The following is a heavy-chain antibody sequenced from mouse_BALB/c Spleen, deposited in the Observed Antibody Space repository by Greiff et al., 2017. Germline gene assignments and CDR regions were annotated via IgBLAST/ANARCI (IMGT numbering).Heavy chain of an antibody. Sequence: QVQLKQSGAELVRPGTSVKISCKASGYTFTNYWLGWVKQRPGHGLEWIGDIYPGGGYTNYNEKFKGKATLTADTSSSTAYMQLSSLTSEDSAVYFCASHYYGSSWIDYWGQGTTLTVSS. V-gene: IGHV1-63*02. CDR2: IYPGGGYT. CDR3: ASHYYGSSWIDY. D-gene: IGHD1-1*01. CDR1: GYTFTNYW. J-gene: IGHJ2*01.